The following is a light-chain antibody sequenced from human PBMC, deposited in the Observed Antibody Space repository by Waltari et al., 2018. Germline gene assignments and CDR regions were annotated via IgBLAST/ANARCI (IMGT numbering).Light chain of an antibody. CDR3: SSYISSDIPVV. V-gene: IGLV2-14*03. Sequence: QSALTQPASVSGSPGQSITISCTGTSSDIGGYNFVSWYQQYPGKVPKLIMYDVNNRASGVSNRFSGSKSGDTSSLTISVLQAEDEADYYCSSYISSDIPVVFGGGTKLTVL. CDR2: DVN. CDR1: SSDIGGYNF. J-gene: IGLJ2*01.